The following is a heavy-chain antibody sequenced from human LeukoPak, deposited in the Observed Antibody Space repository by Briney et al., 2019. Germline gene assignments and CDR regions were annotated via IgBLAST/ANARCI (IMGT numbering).Heavy chain of an antibody. CDR3: ASTYGDPRDYFDY. J-gene: IGHJ4*02. Sequence: SETLSLTCTVSGGSISSYYWSWIRQPPGKGLEWIGYIYYSGSTNYNPSLKSRGTISVDTSKNQFSLKLSSVTAADTAVYYCASTYGDPRDYFDYWGQGTLVTVSS. V-gene: IGHV4-59*08. CDR1: GGSISSYY. CDR2: IYYSGST. D-gene: IGHD4-17*01.